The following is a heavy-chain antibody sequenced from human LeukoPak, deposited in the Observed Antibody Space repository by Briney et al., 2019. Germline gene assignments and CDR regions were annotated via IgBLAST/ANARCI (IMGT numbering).Heavy chain of an antibody. D-gene: IGHD6-25*01. CDR3: ARQRVRRLNWFDP. CDR2: INSDGSST. CDR1: GFTFSNYW. Sequence: GGSLRLSCAASGFTFSNYWMHWVRQAPGKGLVWVSHINSDGSSTSYADSVKGRFTISRDDAKNSLSLQMNSPRVEDTAVYYCARQRVRRLNWFDPWGQGTLVTVSS. V-gene: IGHV3-74*01. J-gene: IGHJ5*02.